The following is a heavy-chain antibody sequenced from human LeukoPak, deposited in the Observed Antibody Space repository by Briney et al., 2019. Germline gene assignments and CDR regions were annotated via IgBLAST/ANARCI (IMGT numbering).Heavy chain of an antibody. CDR3: ARANFLYCSSSACLFDY. CDR1: GYTFTEYY. V-gene: IGHV1-2*02. CDR2: INPNDGDT. J-gene: IGHJ4*02. D-gene: IGHD2-2*01. Sequence: ASVNVSCKASGYTFTEYYMHWVRQAPGQGFEWMGWINPNDGDTNYAQKFQGRVTMNRDTSISTAHMEVSRLRSDDTAVYYCARANFLYCSSSACLFDYWGQGTLVTVSS.